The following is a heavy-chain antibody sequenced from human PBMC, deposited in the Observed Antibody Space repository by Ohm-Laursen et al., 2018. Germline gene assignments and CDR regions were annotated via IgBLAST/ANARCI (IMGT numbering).Heavy chain of an antibody. J-gene: IGHJ3*01. D-gene: IGHD1-26*01. CDR3: ARLRWDLRSKAFDL. V-gene: IGHV4-31*03. CDR1: GGSISSGSYY. CDR2: IYYSGST. Sequence: TLSLTCTVSGGSISSGSYYWSWIRQHPGKGLEWIGYIYYSGSTYYNPSLKSRVTISVDTSKNQFSLKLSSVTAADTAVYYCARLRWDLRSKAFDLWGQGTMVTVSS.